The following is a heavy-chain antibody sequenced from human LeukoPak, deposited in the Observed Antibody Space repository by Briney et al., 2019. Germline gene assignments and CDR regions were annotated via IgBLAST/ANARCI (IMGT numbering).Heavy chain of an antibody. CDR1: GFTFSSYG. CDR2: IYRGGST. CDR3: ARCGGSCYFFDY. D-gene: IGHD2-15*01. V-gene: IGHV3-53*04. Sequence: GGSLRLSCAASGFTFSSYGMHWVRQAPGKGLEWVSVIYRGGSTYYADSVKGRFTISRHNSKNTLYLQMNSPRAEDTAVYYCARCGGSCYFFDYRGQGTLVTVSS. J-gene: IGHJ4*02.